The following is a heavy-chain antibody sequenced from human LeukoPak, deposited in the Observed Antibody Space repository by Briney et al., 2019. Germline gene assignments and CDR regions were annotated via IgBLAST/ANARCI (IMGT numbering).Heavy chain of an antibody. CDR2: IYTSGST. CDR1: GGSISSGSYY. D-gene: IGHD3-9*01. Sequence: SQTLSLTCTVSGGSISSGSYYWSWIRQPAGKGLEWIGRIYTSGSTNYNPSLKSRVTISVDTSKNQFSLKLSSVTAADTAVYYCARAGFPAFDIWGKGTTVTVSS. J-gene: IGHJ6*04. V-gene: IGHV4-61*02. CDR3: ARAGFPAFDI.